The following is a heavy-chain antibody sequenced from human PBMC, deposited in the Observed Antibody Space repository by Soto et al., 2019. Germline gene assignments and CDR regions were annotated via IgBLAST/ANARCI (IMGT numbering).Heavy chain of an antibody. J-gene: IGHJ4*02. CDR1: GGSFSGYY. D-gene: IGHD3-22*01. V-gene: IGHV4-34*01. Sequence: SETLSLTCAVYGGSFSGYYWSWIRQPPGKGLEWIGEINHSGSTNYNPSLKSRVTISVDTSKNQFSLKLSSVTAADTAAYYCAIRNSSGYYPQGYWGQGTLVTVSS. CDR3: AIRNSSGYYPQGY. CDR2: INHSGST.